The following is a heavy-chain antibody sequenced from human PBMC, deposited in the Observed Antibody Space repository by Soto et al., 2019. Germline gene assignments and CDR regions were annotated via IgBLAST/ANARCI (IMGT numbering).Heavy chain of an antibody. V-gene: IGHV4-39*07. CDR1: GDSTSSSTYS. J-gene: IGHJ4*02. CDR2: IYYSGST. D-gene: IGHD6-19*01. CDR3: ARGGWKLFDY. Sequence: PSETLSLACTVSGDSTSSSTYSWGWIRQPPGKGLEYIGTIYYSGSTYYNWPLKSRVTMSVDTSKNQFSLKLSSVTAADTAVYYCARGGWKLFDYWGQGTLVTVSS.